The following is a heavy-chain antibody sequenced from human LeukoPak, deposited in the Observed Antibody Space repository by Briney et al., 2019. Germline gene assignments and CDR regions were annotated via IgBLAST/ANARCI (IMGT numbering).Heavy chain of an antibody. D-gene: IGHD6-13*01. J-gene: IGHJ4*02. V-gene: IGHV1-46*01. CDR1: GYTFISYY. Sequence: ASVKVSCKASGYTFISYYLHWVRQAPGQGLEWMGIINPSGGSTSYAQKFQGRVTMTRDTSTSTVYMELSSLRSEDTAVYYCARVAPRGIAAADYWGQGTLVTVSS. CDR3: ARVAPRGIAAADY. CDR2: INPSGGST.